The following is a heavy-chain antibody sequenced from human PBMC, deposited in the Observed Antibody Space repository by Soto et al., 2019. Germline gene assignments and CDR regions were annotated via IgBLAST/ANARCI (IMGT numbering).Heavy chain of an antibody. Sequence: EVQLVESGGGLVQPGGSVRLSCVASGFTFSHYDMNWVRQAPGKGLEWVAYISDSGSTVKYVDSLKDRFTISRDNAKTFLVLQLSSLGAEATATYYCGRGYYETSSYPLVDYSGPGTQVTVAS. CDR2: ISDSGSTV. CDR3: GRGYYETSSYPLVDY. D-gene: IGHD3-22*01. J-gene: IGHJ4*02. V-gene: IGHV3-48*03. CDR1: GFTFSHYD.